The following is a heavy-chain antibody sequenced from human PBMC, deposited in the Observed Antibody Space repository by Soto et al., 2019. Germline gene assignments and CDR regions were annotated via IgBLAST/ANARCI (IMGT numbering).Heavy chain of an antibody. J-gene: IGHJ5*02. CDR3: AGLVRGSWFDP. Sequence: SETLSLTCAVYGGSFRGYYWSWIRQPPGKGLEWIGEINHSGSTNYNPSLKSRVTISVDTSKNQFSLKLSSVTAADTAVYYCAGLVRGSWFDPWGQGTLVTVSS. V-gene: IGHV4-34*01. D-gene: IGHD3-10*01. CDR2: INHSGST. CDR1: GGSFRGYY.